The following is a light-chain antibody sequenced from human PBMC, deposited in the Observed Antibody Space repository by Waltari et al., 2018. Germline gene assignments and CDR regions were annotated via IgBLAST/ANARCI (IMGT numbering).Light chain of an antibody. V-gene: IGKV4-1*01. CDR1: QRVVQASNNRND. J-gene: IGKJ4*01. Sequence: DIVMTQSPDSLALSLGEMATISCKSSQRVVQASNNRNDLAWYQQRPGQSPKLLISWASTRQSGVPDLFSGSGSAADFTLTITSLQAEDVATYYCQQYYSTPLTFGGGTKVAIK. CDR2: WAS. CDR3: QQYYSTPLT.